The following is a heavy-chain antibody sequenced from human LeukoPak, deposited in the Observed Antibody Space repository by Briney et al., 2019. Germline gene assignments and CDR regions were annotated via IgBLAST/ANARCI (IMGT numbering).Heavy chain of an antibody. V-gene: IGHV3-73*01. J-gene: IGHJ3*01. D-gene: IGHD3-22*01. Sequence: GGSLRLSCAASGFTFSDSALHWVRQAPGKGLEWVGRVETKADSYATAYGTSVKGRFTISRGDSKNTAYLQMNSLKTDDTAVYYCTRHGFYYDSSGFDLWGQGTVVTVSP. CDR3: TRHGFYYDSSGFDL. CDR2: VETKADSYAT. CDR1: GFTFSDSA.